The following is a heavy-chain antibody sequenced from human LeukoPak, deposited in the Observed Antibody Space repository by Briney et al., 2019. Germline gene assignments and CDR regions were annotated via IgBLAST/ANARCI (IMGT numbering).Heavy chain of an antibody. CDR3: ARGTDSSKVAY. V-gene: IGHV4-59*01. CDR1: GGAISNYY. D-gene: IGHD3-22*01. J-gene: IGHJ4*02. Sequence: SETLSLTCTVSGGAISNYYWSWIRQPPGKGLQRVGCIRDSGSTHYNPSLESRVTISLDTPMNQFSLRLSSVTAADTAVYYCARGTDSSKVAYWGQGTLVTVSS. CDR2: IRDSGST.